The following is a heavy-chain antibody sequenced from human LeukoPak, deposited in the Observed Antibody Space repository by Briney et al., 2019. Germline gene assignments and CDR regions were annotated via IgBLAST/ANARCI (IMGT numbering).Heavy chain of an antibody. D-gene: IGHD3-22*01. J-gene: IGHJ4*02. CDR1: GYTFTSYG. CDR2: ISAYNGNT. CDR3: ARTYYYDSSGYNPNDY. Sequence: GASVKVSCKASGYTFTSYGISWVRQAPGQGLEWMGWISAYNGNTNYAQKLQGRVTMTTDTSTSTAYMELRSLRSDGTAVYYCARTYYYDSSGYNPNDYWGQGTLVTVSS. V-gene: IGHV1-18*01.